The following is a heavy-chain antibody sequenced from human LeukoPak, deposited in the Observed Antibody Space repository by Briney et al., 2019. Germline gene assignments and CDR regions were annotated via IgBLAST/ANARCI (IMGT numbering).Heavy chain of an antibody. CDR2: ISSRSGSSI. Sequence: GGSLRLSCAASGFTFSDYYMSWIRQAPGKGLEWVSYISSRSGSSIYYADSVKGRFTVSRDNAKNSLYLQMNSLRAEDTAVYYCARVGYSGSPGDYWGQGTLVTVSS. CDR1: GFTFSDYY. V-gene: IGHV3-11*04. D-gene: IGHD1-26*01. CDR3: ARVGYSGSPGDY. J-gene: IGHJ4*02.